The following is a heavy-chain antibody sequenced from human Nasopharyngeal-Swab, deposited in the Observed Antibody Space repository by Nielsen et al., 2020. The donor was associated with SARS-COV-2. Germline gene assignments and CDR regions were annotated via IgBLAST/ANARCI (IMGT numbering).Heavy chain of an antibody. J-gene: IGHJ4*02. CDR3: ARDSGRGLGYFDF. Sequence: SVNVSCMASLYSFTSYPIHLVRQAPGQRLEWMGWSSRGNDDTRYSEKFQGRVTFTRDTSATTAYIELSSLTSEDTAVYYCARDSGRGLGYFDFWGQGTLVTVSS. D-gene: IGHD1-26*01. CDR2: SSRGNDDT. CDR1: LYSFTSYP. V-gene: IGHV1-3*01.